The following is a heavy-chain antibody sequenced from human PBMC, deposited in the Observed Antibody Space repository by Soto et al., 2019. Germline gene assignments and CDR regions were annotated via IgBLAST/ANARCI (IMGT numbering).Heavy chain of an antibody. D-gene: IGHD6-19*01. J-gene: IGHJ4*02. V-gene: IGHV3-23*04. CDR2: ISGSGAST. CDR3: AQGGLYSSEPSFDY. CDR1: GFTFSRYA. Sequence: EVPLVESGGGLVQPGGSLRLSCAASGFTFSRYAMSWVRQAPGKGLEWVSSISGSGASTYYADSVKGRFTISRDNSRNTLYLQMNSLRAEDTAVYYCAQGGLYSSEPSFDYWCQGDLVTVAS.